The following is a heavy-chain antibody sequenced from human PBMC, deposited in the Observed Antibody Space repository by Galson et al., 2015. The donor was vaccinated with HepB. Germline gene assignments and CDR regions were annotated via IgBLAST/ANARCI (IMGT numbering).Heavy chain of an antibody. Sequence: SLRLSCAASGFTFSSYWMSWVRQAPGKGLEWVANIKQDGSEKYYVDSVKGRFTISRDNAKNSLYLQMNSLRAEDTAVYYCARDWAMGLWFGDLDIWGQGTMVTVSS. CDR1: GFTFSSYW. D-gene: IGHD3-10*01. CDR2: IKQDGSEK. CDR3: ARDWAMGLWFGDLDI. V-gene: IGHV3-7*03. J-gene: IGHJ3*02.